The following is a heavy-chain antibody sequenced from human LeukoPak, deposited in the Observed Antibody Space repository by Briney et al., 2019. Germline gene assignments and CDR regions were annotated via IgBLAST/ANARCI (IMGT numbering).Heavy chain of an antibody. CDR1: GYTFTGYY. CDR3: ARASYGSGSDY. D-gene: IGHD3-10*01. J-gene: IGHJ4*02. V-gene: IGHV1-2*02. Sequence: GASVKVSCKASGYTFTGYYMHWVRQAPGQGLEWMGWINPNSGGTNHAQKFQGRVTMTRDTSISTAYMELSRLKSDDTAVYYCARASYGSGSDYWGQGTLVTVSS. CDR2: INPNSGGT.